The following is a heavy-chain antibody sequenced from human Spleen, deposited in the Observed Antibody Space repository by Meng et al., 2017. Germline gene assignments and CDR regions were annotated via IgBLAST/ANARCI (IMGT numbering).Heavy chain of an antibody. V-gene: IGHV7-4-1*02. CDR2: INTNTGNP. D-gene: IGHD3-3*01. CDR1: GYTFTSYA. CDR3: ARDIVYYDFWSGDYSNILGGYYYGIDV. J-gene: IGHJ6*02. Sequence: ASVKVSCKASGYTFTSYAMNWVRQAPGQGLEWMGWINTNTGNPTYAQGFTGRFAFSSDTSASTAYLQISSLKAEDTTVYYCARDIVYYDFWSGDYSNILGGYYYGIDVWGQGTTVTVSS.